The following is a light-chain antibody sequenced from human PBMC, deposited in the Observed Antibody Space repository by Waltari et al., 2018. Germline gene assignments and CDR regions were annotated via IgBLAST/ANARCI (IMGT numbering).Light chain of an antibody. CDR1: NIGSKS. CDR3: QVWDSDTDHFV. V-gene: IGLV3-21*03. J-gene: IGLJ1*01. CDR2: HNG. Sequence: SYVLTQPPSVSVAPGKTASITCGGNNIGSKSVHWYQQKPGQAPVLVIFHNGDRPSGIPELFSGSNSGDTATLTITRVEAGDEADYYCQVWDSDTDHFVFGTGTKINVL.